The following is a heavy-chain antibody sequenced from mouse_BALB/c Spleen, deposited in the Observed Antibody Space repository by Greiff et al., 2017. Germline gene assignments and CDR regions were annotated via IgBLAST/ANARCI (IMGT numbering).Heavy chain of an antibody. Sequence: EVQVVESGGGLVQPGGSRKLSCAASGFTFSSFGMHWVRQAPEKGLEWVAYISSGSSTIYYADTVKGRFTISRDNPKNTLFLQMTSLRSEDTAMYYCARDYGNLYFDYWGQGTTLTVSS. CDR1: GFTFSSFG. J-gene: IGHJ2*01. V-gene: IGHV5-17*02. D-gene: IGHD2-1*01. CDR2: ISSGSSTI. CDR3: ARDYGNLYFDY.